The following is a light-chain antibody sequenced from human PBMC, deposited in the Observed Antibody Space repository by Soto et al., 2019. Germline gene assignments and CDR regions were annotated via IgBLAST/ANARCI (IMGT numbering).Light chain of an antibody. CDR3: QQYDNLP. J-gene: IGKJ4*01. Sequence: DIQMTQSPSSLSASVGDRVTITCQASQDISNYLNWYQQKPWKTPKLLTYDASNLETGVPSRFSGSGSGTDFTFTISSLQPEDIATYYCQQYDNLPFGGGTKVEIK. CDR1: QDISNY. CDR2: DAS. V-gene: IGKV1-33*01.